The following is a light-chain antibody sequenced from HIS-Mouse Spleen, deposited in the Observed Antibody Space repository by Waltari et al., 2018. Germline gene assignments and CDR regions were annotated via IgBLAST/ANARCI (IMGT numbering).Light chain of an antibody. Sequence: SYVLTQPPSVSVAPGKTARITCGGNNIGSKSVHWDQQKPGQAPVLVVSDDSDRPSGIPERFSGANSGNTATLTISRVEAGDEADYYCQVWDSSSDHVVFGGGTKLTVL. CDR1: NIGSKS. CDR2: DDS. J-gene: IGLJ2*01. V-gene: IGLV3-21*03. CDR3: QVWDSSSDHVV.